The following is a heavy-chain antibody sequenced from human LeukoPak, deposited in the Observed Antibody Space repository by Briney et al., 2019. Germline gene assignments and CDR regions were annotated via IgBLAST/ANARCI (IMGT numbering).Heavy chain of an antibody. CDR2: ISGSGGST. CDR1: GVTFSSYA. CDR3: ARGRIAAANWFDP. Sequence: GGSLRLSCAASGVTFSSYAMSWVREAPGKGLEWVSAISGSGGSTYYADSVKGRFTISRDNSKNTLYLQMNSLRAEDTAVYYCARGRIAAANWFDPWGQGTLVTVSS. J-gene: IGHJ5*02. D-gene: IGHD6-13*01. V-gene: IGHV3-23*01.